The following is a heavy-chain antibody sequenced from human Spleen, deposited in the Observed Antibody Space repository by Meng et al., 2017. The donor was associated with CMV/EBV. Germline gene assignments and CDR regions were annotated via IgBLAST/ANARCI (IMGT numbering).Heavy chain of an antibody. CDR1: GFTFSSYW. V-gene: IGHV3-74*03. J-gene: IGHJ4*02. CDR2: INGDGSSP. D-gene: IGHD3-3*01. CDR3: VREAFWSGSDY. Sequence: GGSLRLSCAASGFTFSSYWMHWVRQAPGKGLVWVSRINGDGSSPMYADSMKGRFTITRDNARNTLYLQMNSLRADDTAVYFCVREAFWSGSDYWGQGTLVTVSS.